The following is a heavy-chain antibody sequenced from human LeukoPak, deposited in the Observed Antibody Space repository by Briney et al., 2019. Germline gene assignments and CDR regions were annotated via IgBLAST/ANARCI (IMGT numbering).Heavy chain of an antibody. CDR3: AKDSSVPYGITD. V-gene: IGHV3-23*01. CDR2: ISPSDGNT. CDR1: GFTFSSYW. J-gene: IGHJ4*02. D-gene: IGHD4-17*01. Sequence: GGSLRLSCTASGFTFSSYWMNWVRQAPGKGLEWVSAISPSDGNTFYADSVKGRFTISRDNSKNTLSLQMNSLRAEDTALYYCAKDSSVPYGITDWGQGTLVTVSS.